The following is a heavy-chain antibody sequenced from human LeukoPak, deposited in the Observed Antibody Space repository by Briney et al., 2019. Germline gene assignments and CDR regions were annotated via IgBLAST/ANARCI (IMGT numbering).Heavy chain of an antibody. J-gene: IGHJ6*03. CDR1: GGTFSSYA. D-gene: IGHD5-18*01. Sequence: AVKVSCKASGGTFSSYARSGVRQAPGQGGEWMGGIIPIFGTANYAQKFQGRVTITTDESTSTAYMELSSLRSEDTAVYYCARGGGTAMDSWGYYYYMDVWGKGTTVTVSS. CDR3: ARGGGTAMDSWGYYYYMDV. V-gene: IGHV1-69*05. CDR2: IIPIFGTA.